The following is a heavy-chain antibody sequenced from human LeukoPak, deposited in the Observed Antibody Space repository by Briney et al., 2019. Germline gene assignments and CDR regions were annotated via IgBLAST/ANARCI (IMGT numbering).Heavy chain of an antibody. CDR2: INHSGST. CDR3: ARGRYYMDV. CDR1: GGSFSGYY. J-gene: IGHJ6*03. V-gene: IGHV4-34*01. Sequence: SETLSLTCAVYGGSFSGYYWSWIRQPPGKGLEWIGEINHSGSTNYNPSLKSRVTISVDMSKNQFSLKLSSVTAADTAVYYCARGRYYMDVWGKGTTVTVSS.